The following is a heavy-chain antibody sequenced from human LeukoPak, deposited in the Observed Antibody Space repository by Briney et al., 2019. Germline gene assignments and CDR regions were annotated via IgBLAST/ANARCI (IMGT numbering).Heavy chain of an antibody. Sequence: GGSLRLSCAASGFTFSSHSMNWVRQAPGKGLEWVSSISSSSSTIYYADSVKGRFTISRDNAKNSLNLQMNSLRAEDTAVYYCARDIRLGDAFDIWGQGTMVTVSS. V-gene: IGHV3-48*01. D-gene: IGHD3-3*02. CDR1: GFTFSSHS. J-gene: IGHJ3*02. CDR2: ISSSSSTI. CDR3: ARDIRLGDAFDI.